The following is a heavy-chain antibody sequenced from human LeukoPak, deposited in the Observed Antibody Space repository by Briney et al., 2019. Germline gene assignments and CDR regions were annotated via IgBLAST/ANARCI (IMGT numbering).Heavy chain of an antibody. J-gene: IGHJ6*04. D-gene: IGHD1-26*01. CDR2: IGTAGDP. Sequence: GGSLRLSCAASGFTFNSYDMHWVRQATGKGLEWVSAIGTAGDPYYPGSVKGRFTISRENAKNSLYLQMNSLRAGDTAVYYCERGNLVGGGLPFYYGMDVWGKGTTVTVSS. CDR1: GFTFNSYD. CDR3: ERGNLVGGGLPFYYGMDV. V-gene: IGHV3-13*05.